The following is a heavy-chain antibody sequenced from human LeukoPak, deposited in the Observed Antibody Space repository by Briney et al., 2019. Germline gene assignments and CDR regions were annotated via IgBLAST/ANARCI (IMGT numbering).Heavy chain of an antibody. CDR2: IGVVGST. Sequence: GGSLRLSCAASGFSLSSYAMSWVRKGPGKGQVWVSAIGVVGSTYYADSVTGRCTISRDIGKTTLYLQRNSLRVEDRAVNYGAREMHAAGTLYLVYGGQRVLLTVSS. CDR1: GFSLSSYA. D-gene: IGHD2/OR15-2a*01. CDR3: AREMHAAGTLYLVY. J-gene: IGHJ4*02. V-gene: IGHV3-23*01.